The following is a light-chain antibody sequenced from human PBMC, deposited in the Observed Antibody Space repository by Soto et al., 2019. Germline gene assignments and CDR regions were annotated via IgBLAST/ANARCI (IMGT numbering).Light chain of an antibody. Sequence: DIQMTQSPSSLSASVGDRVTITCQASQDISNYLNWYQQKPGKAPKLLIYDASNLETGVPSRFSGSGSGTDFTFTISSLQPDDFGSYYCQHLRTFGQGTKVDIK. CDR3: QHLRT. J-gene: IGKJ1*01. V-gene: IGKV1-33*01. CDR2: DAS. CDR1: QDISNY.